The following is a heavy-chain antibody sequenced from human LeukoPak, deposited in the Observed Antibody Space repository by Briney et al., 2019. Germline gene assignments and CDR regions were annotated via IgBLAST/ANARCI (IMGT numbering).Heavy chain of an antibody. CDR1: GGTISSYA. V-gene: IGHV1-69*06. J-gene: IGHJ5*02. CDR2: IIPIFGTA. CDR3: AREPFLRYFDWLYHLGTYWFDP. Sequence: GSSVKVSCKASGGTISSYAIMWVRQAPGQGLEWMGGIIPIFGTANYAQKFQGRVTITADKSTSTAYMELSSLRSEDTAVYYCAREPFLRYFDWLYHLGTYWFDPWGQGTLVTVSS. D-gene: IGHD3-9*01.